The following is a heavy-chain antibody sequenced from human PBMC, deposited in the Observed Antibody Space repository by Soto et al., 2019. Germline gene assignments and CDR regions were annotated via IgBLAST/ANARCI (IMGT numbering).Heavy chain of an antibody. CDR2: INPKSGGT. CDR3: ARDLARGAGSAGFGY. J-gene: IGHJ4*02. Sequence: ASVKVSCKASGDTFPANFLHWVRQAPGQQFEWMGWINPKSGGTKYPQNFQGRVTMTRDTSLSTDYMTMSGLTSDDTAVYYCARDLARGAGSAGFGYWGQGTLVTVSS. CDR1: GDTFPANF. D-gene: IGHD1-26*01. V-gene: IGHV1-2*02.